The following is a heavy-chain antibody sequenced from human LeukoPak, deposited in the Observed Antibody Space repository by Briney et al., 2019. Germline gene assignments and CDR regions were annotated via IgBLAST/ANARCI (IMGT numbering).Heavy chain of an antibody. CDR3: AVSPRTPVSA. CDR2: ISNNGGGM. CDR1: GFTFSSYS. Sequence: GGSLRLSCAASGFTFSSYSMNWVRQAPGKGLEWVSGISNNGGGMTYADSVKGRFTISRDNAKNSVYLQMNSLRSEDTAVYHCAVSPRTPVSAWGQGTLVTVSS. D-gene: IGHD5/OR15-5a*01. J-gene: IGHJ1*01. V-gene: IGHV3-48*04.